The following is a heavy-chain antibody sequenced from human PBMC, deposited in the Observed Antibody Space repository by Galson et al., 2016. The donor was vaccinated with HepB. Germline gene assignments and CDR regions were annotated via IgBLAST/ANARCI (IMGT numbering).Heavy chain of an antibody. D-gene: IGHD3-3*01. V-gene: IGHV3-21*01. Sequence: SLRLSCAVSGFTFSSYSMNWVRQAPGKGLEWVSSIASNSRYINYADSVKGRFTMSRDNAKNSLYQQMNSLRAEDTAVYYCARDRSRFSSGYYTGARDVFAIWGQGTVVTVSS. CDR2: IASNSRYI. CDR3: ARDRSRFSSGYYTGARDVFAI. J-gene: IGHJ3*02. CDR1: GFTFSSYS.